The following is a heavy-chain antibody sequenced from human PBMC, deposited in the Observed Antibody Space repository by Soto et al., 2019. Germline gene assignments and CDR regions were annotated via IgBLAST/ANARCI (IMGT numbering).Heavy chain of an antibody. J-gene: IGHJ6*02. CDR1: GFTFSSYG. CDR2: IWYDGSNK. CDR3: ARDSQDCSSTSCYIYYYYYGMDV. V-gene: IGHV3-33*01. D-gene: IGHD2-2*02. Sequence: PGGSLRLSCAASGFTFSSYGMHWVRQAPGKGLEWVAVIWYDGSNKYYADSVKGRFTISRDNSKNTLHLQMNSLRAEDTAVYYCARDSQDCSSTSCYIYYYYYGMDVWGQGTTVTVSS.